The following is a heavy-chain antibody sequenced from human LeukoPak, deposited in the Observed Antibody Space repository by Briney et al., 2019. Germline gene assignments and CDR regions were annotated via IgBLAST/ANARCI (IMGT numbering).Heavy chain of an antibody. V-gene: IGHV1-69*06. CDR1: GGTFSSYA. Sequence: GASVKVSCKASGGTFSSYAISWVRQAPGQGLEWMGGIIPIFGTANYAQKFQGRVTITADKSTSTAYMELSSLRSEDTAVYYCARPRYFDWYTTQVIDAFDIWGQGTMVTVSS. J-gene: IGHJ3*02. D-gene: IGHD3-9*01. CDR2: IIPIFGTA. CDR3: ARPRYFDWYTTQVIDAFDI.